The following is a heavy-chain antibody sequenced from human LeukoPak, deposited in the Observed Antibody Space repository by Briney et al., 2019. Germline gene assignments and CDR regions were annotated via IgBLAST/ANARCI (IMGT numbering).Heavy chain of an antibody. D-gene: IGHD5-18*01. Sequence: GGSLRLSCAASGFTFSNYGMHWVRQAPGKGLAWVAFTRFDGSIKYYADSVKGRFTISRDNSKNTLYLQMSSLRAEDTAVFYCAKDSIQGDTALDYWGQGTPVTVSS. V-gene: IGHV3-30*02. CDR3: AKDSIQGDTALDY. J-gene: IGHJ4*02. CDR1: GFTFSNYG. CDR2: TRFDGSIK.